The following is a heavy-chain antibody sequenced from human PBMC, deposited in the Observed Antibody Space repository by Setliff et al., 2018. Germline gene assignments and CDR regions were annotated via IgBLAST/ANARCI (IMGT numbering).Heavy chain of an antibody. Sequence: ASVKVCCKASGYTFTSNHIHWGRQAPGQGLEWMGTINPSGGYTIYAPEFQGRVTMATDTSTRTAYMELSGLASDETAIYFCVVNMVGPVTGLDCWGPGTLVTVSS. D-gene: IGHD1-26*01. CDR1: GYTFTSNH. CDR3: VVNMVGPVTGLDC. J-gene: IGHJ4*02. CDR2: INPSGGYT. V-gene: IGHV1-46*01.